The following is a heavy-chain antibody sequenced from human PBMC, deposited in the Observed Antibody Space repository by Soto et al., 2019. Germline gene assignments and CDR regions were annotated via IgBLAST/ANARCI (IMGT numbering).Heavy chain of an antibody. CDR2: INTAGSTK. D-gene: IGHD3-9*01. CDR3: ARAECSSPDCLTAYYSYGLDV. CDR1: GFTLSNFE. V-gene: IGHV3-48*03. J-gene: IGHJ6*02. Sequence: PGESLKISCAASGFTLSNFEMHWVRQAPGKGLEWVSYINTAGSTKYYAESVKGRFTISRDNARNSLFLQMNSLRAEDTAVYYCARAECSSPDCLTAYYSYGLDVWGQGSTVTVSS.